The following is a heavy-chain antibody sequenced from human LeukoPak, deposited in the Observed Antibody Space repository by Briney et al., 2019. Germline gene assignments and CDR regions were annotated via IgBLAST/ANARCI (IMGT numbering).Heavy chain of an antibody. J-gene: IGHJ6*04. D-gene: IGHD1-1*01. CDR1: GFTFSNAW. CDR2: ITAKVYGATT. Sequence: PGGSLRLSCAASGFTFSNAWMSWVRQAPGKGLEWVGFITAKVYGATTQSAASVKGRFTISRDDSKGIAYLHMRSLKIEDTAVYYCARIQPERLPYYYYGLDIWAKGPRSPSPQ. CDR3: ARIQPERLPYYYYGLDI. V-gene: IGHV3-49*04.